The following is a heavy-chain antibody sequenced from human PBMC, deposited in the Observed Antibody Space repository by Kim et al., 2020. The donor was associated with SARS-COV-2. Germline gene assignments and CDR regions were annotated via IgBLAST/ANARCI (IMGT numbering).Heavy chain of an antibody. D-gene: IGHD3-9*01. CDR1: GYSFTSYW. V-gene: IGHV5-51*01. J-gene: IGHJ6*02. Sequence: GESLKISCKGSGYSFTSYWIGWVRQMPGKGLEWMGIIYPGDSDTRYSPSFQGQVTISADKSISTAYLQWSSLKASDTAMYYCARLPPILRYFDWLLGVDGMDVWGQGTTVTVSS. CDR2: IYPGDSDT. CDR3: ARLPPILRYFDWLLGVDGMDV.